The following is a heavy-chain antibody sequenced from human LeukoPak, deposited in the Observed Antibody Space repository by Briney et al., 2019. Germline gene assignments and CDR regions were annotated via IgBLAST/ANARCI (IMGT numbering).Heavy chain of an antibody. Sequence: GGSLRLSCAASGFTFSSYGMHWDRQAPGKGLEWVAVIWYDGSNKYYADSVKGRFTISRDNSKNTLYLQMNSLRAEDTAVYYCAREPMVYSYYFDYWGQGTLVTVSS. CDR1: GFTFSSYG. CDR3: AREPMVYSYYFDY. CDR2: IWYDGSNK. V-gene: IGHV3-33*01. J-gene: IGHJ4*02. D-gene: IGHD2-8*01.